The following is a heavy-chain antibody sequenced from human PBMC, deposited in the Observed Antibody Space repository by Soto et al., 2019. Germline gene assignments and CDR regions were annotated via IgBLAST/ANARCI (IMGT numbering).Heavy chain of an antibody. J-gene: IGHJ6*03. CDR3: AKQGRGSTKRSNYYMDV. D-gene: IGHD2-2*01. CDR2: ISGSGGST. CDR1: GFTFSSYA. V-gene: IGHV3-23*01. Sequence: EVQLLESGGGLVQPGGSLRLSCAASGFTFSSYAMSWVRQAQGKGLEWVAAISGSGGSTYYADSVKGRFTISRDNSKNTLYLQMNSLRAEDTAVYYCAKQGRGSTKRSNYYMDVWVKGTTVTVSS.